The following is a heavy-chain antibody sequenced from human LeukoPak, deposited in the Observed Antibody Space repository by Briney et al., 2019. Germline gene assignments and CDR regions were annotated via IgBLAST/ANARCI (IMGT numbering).Heavy chain of an antibody. CDR1: GGSISSYY. J-gene: IGHJ5*02. D-gene: IGHD1-26*01. CDR2: IYYSGST. Sequence: SETLSLTCTVSGGSISSYYWSWIRQPPGKGLEWMGYIYYSGSTIYNPSLKSRVTISVDTSKNQFSLKLSSVTAADTAVYYCARVSLSGTYSLFAPGGQGPLVTVSP. CDR3: ARVSLSGTYSLFAP. V-gene: IGHV4-59*01.